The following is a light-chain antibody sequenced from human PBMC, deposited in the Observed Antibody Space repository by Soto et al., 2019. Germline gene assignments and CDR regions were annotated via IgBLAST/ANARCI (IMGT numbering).Light chain of an antibody. CDR3: QSYDSSLNAVV. Sequence: NFMLTQPHSVSESPGKTLSISCTRSSGSIANNYVQWYQQRPGSAPTTVIYENNQRLSGVPDRFSGSTDGSSNSASLTISGLQTEDEADYYCQSYDSSLNAVVFGGGTKLTVL. CDR1: SGSIANNY. V-gene: IGLV6-57*04. CDR2: ENN. J-gene: IGLJ2*01.